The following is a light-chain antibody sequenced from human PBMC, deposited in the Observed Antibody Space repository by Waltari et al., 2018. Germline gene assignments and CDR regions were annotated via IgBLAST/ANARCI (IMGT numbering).Light chain of an antibody. V-gene: IGLV3-21*02. CDR3: QVWDSGSDHYV. J-gene: IGLJ1*01. Sequence: SSVLTQPPSVSVAPGQTARISCAGNNIGSKNVHWYQQKPGQAPVLVVYEDGDRPSGIPERFSGSNSGNTATLTISRVDAGDEADYYCQVWDSGSDHYVFGTVTKVTVL. CDR2: EDG. CDR1: NIGSKN.